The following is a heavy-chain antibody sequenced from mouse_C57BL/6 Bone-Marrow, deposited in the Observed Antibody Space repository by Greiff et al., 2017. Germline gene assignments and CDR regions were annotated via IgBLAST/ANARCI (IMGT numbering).Heavy chain of an antibody. CDR2: INPNNGGT. Sequence: EVKLQQSGPELVKPGASVKISCKASGYTFTDYYMNWVKQSHGKSLEWIGDINPNNGGTSYNQKLKGKATLTVDKSSSTAYMELRSLTSEDSAVYYCAREYYSSSWYFDYWGQGTILTVSS. CDR1: GYTFTDYY. CDR3: AREYYSSSWYFDY. D-gene: IGHD1-1*01. J-gene: IGHJ2*01. V-gene: IGHV1-26*01.